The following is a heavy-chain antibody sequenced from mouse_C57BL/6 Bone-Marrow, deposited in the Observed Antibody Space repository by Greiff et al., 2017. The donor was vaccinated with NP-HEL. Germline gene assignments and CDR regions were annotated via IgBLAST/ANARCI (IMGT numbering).Heavy chain of an antibody. J-gene: IGHJ1*03. D-gene: IGHD1-1*01. V-gene: IGHV5-12*01. Sequence: EVNLVESGGGLVQPGGSLKLSCAASGFTFSDYYMYWVRQTPEKRLEWVAYISNGGGSTYYPDTVKGRFTISRDNAKNTLYLQMSRLKSEDTAMYYCASSYYYGSSYDWYFEVWGTGTTVTVSA. CDR1: GFTFSDYY. CDR2: ISNGGGST. CDR3: ASSYYYGSSYDWYFEV.